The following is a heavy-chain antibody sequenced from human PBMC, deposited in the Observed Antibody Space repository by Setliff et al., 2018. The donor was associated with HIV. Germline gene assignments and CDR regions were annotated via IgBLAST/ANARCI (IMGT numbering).Heavy chain of an antibody. J-gene: IGHJ4*02. V-gene: IGHV4-39*07. D-gene: IGHD5-18*01. CDR1: GDSISSVSYS. CDR3: TRDQKGYSYGYFDS. CDR2: MYSGGNT. Sequence: SETLSLTCTVSGDSISSVSYSWGWIRQPPGKGLEWIGYMYSGGNTYYNPSLKSRVTMSVDTSKNQFSLRLSSVTAADTAVYYCTRDQKGYSYGYFDSWGQGTLVTVSS.